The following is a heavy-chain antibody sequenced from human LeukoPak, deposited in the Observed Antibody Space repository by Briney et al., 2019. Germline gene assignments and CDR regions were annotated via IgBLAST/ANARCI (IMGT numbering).Heavy chain of an antibody. CDR3: ARDGWGYCSSTTCFNLDY. CDR1: GGSISSSNW. V-gene: IGHV4-4*07. Sequence: SGTLSLTCAVSGGSISSSNWWSWIRQPAGKGLEWIGRSHTSGSTNHNPSLKSRVTMSVDTSKNQFSLKLSSVTAADTAVYYCARDGWGYCSSTTCFNLDYWGQGILVTVSS. CDR2: SHTSGST. D-gene: IGHD2-2*01. J-gene: IGHJ4*02.